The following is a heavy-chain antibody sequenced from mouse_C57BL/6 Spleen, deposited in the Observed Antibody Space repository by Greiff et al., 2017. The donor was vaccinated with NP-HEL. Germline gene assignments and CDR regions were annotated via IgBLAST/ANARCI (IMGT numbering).Heavy chain of an antibody. CDR2: IDPNSGGT. D-gene: IGHD1-1*01. CDR1: GYTFTSYW. J-gene: IGHJ1*03. V-gene: IGHV1-72*01. Sequence: QVHVKQSGAELVKPGASVKLSCKASGYTFTSYWMHWVKQRPGRGLEWIGRIDPNSGGTKYNEKFKSKATLTVDKPSSTAYMQLSSLTSEDSAVYYCAREGNYGSSPYWYFDVWGTGTTVTVSS. CDR3: AREGNYGSSPYWYFDV.